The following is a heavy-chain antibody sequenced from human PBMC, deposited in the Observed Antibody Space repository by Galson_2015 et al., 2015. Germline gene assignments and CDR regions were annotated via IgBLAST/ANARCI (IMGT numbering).Heavy chain of an antibody. J-gene: IGHJ6*02. CDR1: GFSFNNAW. Sequence: SLRLSCAASGFSFNNAWMSWVRQAPGKGLEWVGRIKSSTGGRTLEYAAPVKGRFTISRDDSKNTLYLQMNSLRTEDTAMYYCTTVAYCSSTNCPPYYSYYGMDVWGQGTTVAVSS. V-gene: IGHV3-15*01. D-gene: IGHD2-2*01. CDR2: IKSSTGGRTL. CDR3: TTVAYCSSTNCPPYYSYYGMDV.